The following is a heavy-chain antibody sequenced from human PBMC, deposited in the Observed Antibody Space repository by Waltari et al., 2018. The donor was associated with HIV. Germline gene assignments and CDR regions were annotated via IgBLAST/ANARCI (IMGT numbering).Heavy chain of an antibody. D-gene: IGHD2-2*01. Sequence: QLQLQESGPGLVKPSETLSLTCTVSGGSISSRSYYWGWIRQPPGKGLEWIGSIYYSGSTYYNPSLKSRVTISVDTSKNQFSLKLSSVTAADTAVYYCARVGRGGTSVAYYYYGMDVWGQGTTVTVSS. V-gene: IGHV4-39*07. CDR2: IYYSGST. CDR3: ARVGRGGTSVAYYYYGMDV. CDR1: GGSISSRSYY. J-gene: IGHJ6*02.